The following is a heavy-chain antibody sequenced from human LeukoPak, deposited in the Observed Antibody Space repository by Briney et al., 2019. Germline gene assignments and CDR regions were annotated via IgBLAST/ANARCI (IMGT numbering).Heavy chain of an antibody. CDR3: ARMDRNLAGRDGYNRNDAFDI. CDR1: GYTSTSYY. J-gene: IGHJ3*02. Sequence: ASVKVSCKASGYTSTSYYMHWVRQAPGQGLEWMGIINPSGGSTSYAQKFQGRVTMTRDTSTSTVYMELSSLRSEDTAVYYCARMDRNLAGRDGYNRNDAFDIWGQGTMVTVSS. CDR2: INPSGGST. V-gene: IGHV1-46*01. D-gene: IGHD5-24*01.